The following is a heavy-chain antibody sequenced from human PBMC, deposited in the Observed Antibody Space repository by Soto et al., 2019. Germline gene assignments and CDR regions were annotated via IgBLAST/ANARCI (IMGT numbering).Heavy chain of an antibody. J-gene: IGHJ6*02. V-gene: IGHV4-38-2*01. CDR2: LYHIGSN. Sequence: EILSSTRVPAGYSISSGNYGAWIRQPPGRGLEWIGSLYHIGSNHYNTSLKSRVTISVDTSKNHFSLELRSVTAADTAMYYSSSSTSCYDESCVELWGEATPVTFSS. CDR1: GYSISSGNY. D-gene: IGHD2-2*01. CDR3: SSSTSCYDESCVEL.